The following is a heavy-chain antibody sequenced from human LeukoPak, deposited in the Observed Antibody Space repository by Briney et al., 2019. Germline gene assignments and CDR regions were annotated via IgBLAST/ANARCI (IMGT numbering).Heavy chain of an antibody. D-gene: IGHD3-3*01. J-gene: IGHJ4*02. CDR2: IYTSGST. CDR1: GGSISSGSYY. Sequence: SETLSLTCTVSGGSISSGSYYWSWIRQPAGKGLEWIGRIYTSGSTNYNPSLKSRVTISVDTSKNQFSLKLSPVTAADTAVYYCASSDFWSGYYTRFDYWGQGTLVTVSS. V-gene: IGHV4-61*02. CDR3: ASSDFWSGYYTRFDY.